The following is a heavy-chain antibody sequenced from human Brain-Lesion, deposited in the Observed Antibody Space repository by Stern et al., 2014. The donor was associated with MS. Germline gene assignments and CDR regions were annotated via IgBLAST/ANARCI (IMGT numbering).Heavy chain of an antibody. D-gene: IGHD1-14*01. CDR1: GGSISSSNW. Sequence: VQLVESDPGLVKPSGTLSLTCAVSGGSISSSNWGSWVRQSPGKGPEWIGEIFHSGGTKYSPSFESRVIISVDKSKNQFSLKLSYVTAADTAVYYCARELPDLNAFDIWGQGTMVTVSS. J-gene: IGHJ3*02. V-gene: IGHV4-4*02. CDR2: IFHSGGT. CDR3: ARELPDLNAFDI.